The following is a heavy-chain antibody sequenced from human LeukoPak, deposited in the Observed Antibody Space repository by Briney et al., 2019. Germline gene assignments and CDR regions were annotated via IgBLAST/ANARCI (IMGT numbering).Heavy chain of an antibody. V-gene: IGHV4-34*01. J-gene: IGHJ4*02. CDR3: ASRSSRDPVIANDY. D-gene: IGHD2-21*01. Sequence: SETLSLTCAVYGGSFSGYYWSWIRQPPGKGLEWIGSIYHSGSTYYNPSLTSRVTISVDTSKTQCSLKLSSVTAADTAVYYCASRSSRDPVIANDYWGQGTLVTVSS. CDR1: GGSFSGYY. CDR2: IYHSGST.